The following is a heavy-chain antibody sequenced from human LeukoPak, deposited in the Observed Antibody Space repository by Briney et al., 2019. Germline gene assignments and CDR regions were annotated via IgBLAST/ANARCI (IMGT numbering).Heavy chain of an antibody. CDR1: GRSFSGYY. J-gene: IGHJ5*02. V-gene: IGHV4-34*01. CDR2: INHSGST. D-gene: IGHD6-13*01. Sequence: SQTLSLTCAVYGRSFSGYYWSWIRQPPGKGLEWMGEINHSGSTNYNPSLKSRVTISVDTSKNQFSLKLSSVTAADTAVYYCARDPAGYRSSWYNWFDPWGQGTLVTVSS. CDR3: ARDPAGYRSSWYNWFDP.